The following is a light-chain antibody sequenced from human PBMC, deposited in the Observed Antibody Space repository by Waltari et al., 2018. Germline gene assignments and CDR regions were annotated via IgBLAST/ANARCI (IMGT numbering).Light chain of an antibody. Sequence: SFVLTQPPSVSVAPGQTARITCGGDNIGSKIWHWYQQKPGQAPLLVVYDDNDRPSGIPDRFSGSNSANTPTLTINRLEAGDEADYYCQVWDGSYDHPIFGGGTKLTVL. J-gene: IGLJ2*01. CDR2: DDN. CDR3: QVWDGSYDHPI. V-gene: IGLV3-21*02. CDR1: NIGSKI.